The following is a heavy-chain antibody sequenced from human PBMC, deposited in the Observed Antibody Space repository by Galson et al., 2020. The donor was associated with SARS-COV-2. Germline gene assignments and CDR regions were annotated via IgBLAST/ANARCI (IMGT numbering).Heavy chain of an antibody. D-gene: IGHD3-10*01. V-gene: IGHV3-48*02. J-gene: IGHJ4*02. CDR3: ARDGVGSTYYVDY. Sequence: GGSLRLSCAASGFTFGTYSMNWVRQAPGTGLAWVAHVSSSSNTKYYADSVKGRFTVSSDNAKNTLFLQMNSLRDDDTAVYYCARDGVGSTYYVDYWGQGTQVVVSS. CDR1: GFTFGTYS. CDR2: VSSSSNTK.